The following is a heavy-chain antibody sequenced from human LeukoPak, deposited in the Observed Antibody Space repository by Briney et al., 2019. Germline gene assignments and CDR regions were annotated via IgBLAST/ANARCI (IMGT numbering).Heavy chain of an antibody. V-gene: IGHV3-23*01. CDR3: AKGSCSSYRCPGVA. J-gene: IGHJ4*02. D-gene: IGHD2-2*01. Sequence: TGGSLRLLCAASGFTFSTYAMTWVSQARGKGLEWVSTIGGDGDSTLYAASVKCRFTISRDNSENTLYLQMNGLRAEDTAVYTCAKGSCSSYRCPGVAWGQGTLVTVSS. CDR2: IGGDGDST. CDR1: GFTFSTYA.